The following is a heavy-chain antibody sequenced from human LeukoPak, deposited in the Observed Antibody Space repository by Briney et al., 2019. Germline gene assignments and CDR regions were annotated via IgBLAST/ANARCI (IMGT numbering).Heavy chain of an antibody. D-gene: IGHD2-21*02. CDR2: IYYSGTT. V-gene: IGHV4-59*01. Sequence: SETLSPTCTDSGGSLSSYYWRWIRPPPGKGLEWIGYIYYSGTTKYNPSLESRVSISVDTSKNQFSLKLSSVTAADTAVYYCARGLGVVTATLDYGGQGTLVSVS. CDR1: GGSLSSYY. CDR3: ARGLGVVTATLDY. J-gene: IGHJ4*02.